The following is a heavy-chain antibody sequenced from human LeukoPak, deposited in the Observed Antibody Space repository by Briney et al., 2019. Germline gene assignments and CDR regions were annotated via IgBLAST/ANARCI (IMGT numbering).Heavy chain of an antibody. Sequence: SETLSLTCSVSGGSLRSFYWGWIRQPPGEGLEFVGYIHYTGSAYYNPSLKSRLTMSVDTSRNHFYLNLMSVSTEDTAMYYCARGLYGHDHWGQGTLVAVSS. D-gene: IGHD3-10*01. CDR3: ARGLYGHDH. CDR1: GGSLRSFY. J-gene: IGHJ5*02. CDR2: IHYTGSA. V-gene: IGHV4-59*01.